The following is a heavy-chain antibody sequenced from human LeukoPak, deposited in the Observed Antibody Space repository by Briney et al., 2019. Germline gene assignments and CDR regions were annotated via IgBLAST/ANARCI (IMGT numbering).Heavy chain of an antibody. V-gene: IGHV4-38-2*01. Sequence: PSETLSLTCAVSGYSISSGYYWGWIRQPPGKGLEWIGSIYHSGSTYYNPSLKSRVTISVDTSKNQFSLKLSSVTAADTAVYYCARADCSSTSCYHYFDYWGQGTLVTVSS. CDR2: IYHSGST. CDR3: ARADCSSTSCYHYFDY. CDR1: GYSISSGYY. D-gene: IGHD2-2*01. J-gene: IGHJ4*02.